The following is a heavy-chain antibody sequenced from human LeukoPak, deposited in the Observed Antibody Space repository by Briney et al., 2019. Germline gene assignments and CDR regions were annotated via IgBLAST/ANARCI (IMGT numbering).Heavy chain of an antibody. V-gene: IGHV1-69*05. CDR2: IIPIFGTA. Sequence: SVEVSCKASGGTFSSYAISWVRQAPGQGLEWMGRIIPIFGTANYAQKFQGRVTITTDESTSTAYMELSSLRSEDTAVYYCARGDRRRWIYYFDYWGQGTLVTVSS. CDR3: ARGDRRRWIYYFDY. D-gene: IGHD5-12*01. CDR1: GGTFSSYA. J-gene: IGHJ4*02.